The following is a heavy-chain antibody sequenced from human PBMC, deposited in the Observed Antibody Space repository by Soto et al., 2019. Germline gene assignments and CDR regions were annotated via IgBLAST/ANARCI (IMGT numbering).Heavy chain of an antibody. V-gene: IGHV4-4*07. CDR1: GGSISSHY. J-gene: IGHJ3*01. CDR3: ARTGLPDVVGAFEL. D-gene: IGHD3-16*01. Sequence: KPSETLSLTCTVSGGSISSHYWSWIRQPAGKGLEWIGRIHSSGSTIYNPSLRGRVSMSVDTSTNQFSLNLYSVTAADTAVYSCARTGLPDVVGAFELWGRGTTVTVSS. CDR2: IHSSGST.